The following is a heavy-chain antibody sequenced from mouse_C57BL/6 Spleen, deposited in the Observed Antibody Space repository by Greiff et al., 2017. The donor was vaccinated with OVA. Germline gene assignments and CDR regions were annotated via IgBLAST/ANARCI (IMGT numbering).Heavy chain of an antibody. V-gene: IGHV1-52*01. CDR3: ARQAYSAWYFDV. J-gene: IGHJ1*03. Sequence: QVQLQQPGAELVRPGSSVKLSCKASGYTFTSYWMHWVKQRPIQGLEWIGNIDPSDSETHYNQKFKDKAKLTVDKSSSTAYMQLSSLTSEDSAVYYCARQAYSAWYFDVWGTGTTVTVSS. CDR2: IDPSDSET. CDR1: GYTFTSYW.